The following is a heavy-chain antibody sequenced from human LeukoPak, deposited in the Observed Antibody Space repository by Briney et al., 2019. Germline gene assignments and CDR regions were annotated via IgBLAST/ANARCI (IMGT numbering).Heavy chain of an antibody. J-gene: IGHJ4*02. CDR2: IYHSGST. CDR1: GGSFSDSY. V-gene: IGHV4-34*01. Sequence: SETLSLTCAVYGGSFSDSYWSWIRQPPGKGLEWLGSIYHSGSTYYNPSLKSRVTISVDTSKNQFSLKLSSVTAADTAVYYCAREQQLVRSSFDYWGQGTLVTVSS. CDR3: AREQQLVRSSFDY. D-gene: IGHD6-13*01.